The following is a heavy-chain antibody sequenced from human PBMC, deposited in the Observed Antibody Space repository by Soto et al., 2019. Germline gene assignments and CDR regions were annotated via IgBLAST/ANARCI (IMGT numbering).Heavy chain of an antibody. D-gene: IGHD5-12*01. CDR2: ISGSDGST. J-gene: IGHJ4*02. CDR1: GFTFSNYA. CDR3: AKERSSGYYFFDY. V-gene: IGHV3-23*01. Sequence: GGSLRLSCAASGFTFSNYAMSWVRQAPGEGLEWVSTISGSDGSTYYADSVKGRFTISRDISKNALYLQMNSLRAEDTAIYYCAKERSSGYYFFDYWGQGTLVTVSS.